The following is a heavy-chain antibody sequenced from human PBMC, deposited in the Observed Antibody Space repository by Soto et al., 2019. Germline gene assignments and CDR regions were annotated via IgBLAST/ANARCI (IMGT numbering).Heavy chain of an antibody. Sequence: GGSLRFSCAASGFAFSSYAMHWVRQAPGKGLEWVAVISYGGSNKYYAESGKGRFTISRDNSKNALYLQMNSLRAEDTAVYYCARDFRIQLWVYYFDYWGQGTLVTVSS. J-gene: IGHJ4*02. CDR1: GFAFSSYA. D-gene: IGHD5-18*01. CDR3: ARDFRIQLWVYYFDY. CDR2: ISYGGSNK. V-gene: IGHV3-30-3*01.